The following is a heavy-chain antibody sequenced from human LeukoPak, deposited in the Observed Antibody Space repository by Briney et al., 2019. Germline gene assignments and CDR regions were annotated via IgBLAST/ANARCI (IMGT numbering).Heavy chain of an antibody. V-gene: IGHV3-30*03. CDR1: GFTFSNYG. Sequence: GGSLRLSCAASGFTFSNYGMHWVRQAPGKGLEWVALLVYDGFYKYYADSVKGRFTISRDNSKNTLNLQMNSLRVEDTAVYYCARDGYSSSLYGMDVWGQGTTVTVSS. D-gene: IGHD6-13*01. CDR3: ARDGYSSSLYGMDV. J-gene: IGHJ6*02. CDR2: LVYDGFYK.